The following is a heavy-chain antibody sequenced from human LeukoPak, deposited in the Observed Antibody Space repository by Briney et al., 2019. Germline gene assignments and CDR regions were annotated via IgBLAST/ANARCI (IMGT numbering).Heavy chain of an antibody. CDR3: AKPGRNSEYSYDPWYFDL. D-gene: IGHD5-18*01. J-gene: IGHJ2*01. Sequence: GGSLRLSCAASGFTFSSYGMHWVRQAPGKGLEWVAIISYDGSNKYYADSVKGRFTISRDNSKNTLYLQMNSLRAEDTAVYYCAKPGRNSEYSYDPWYFDLRGRGTLVTVSS. CDR1: GFTFSSYG. V-gene: IGHV3-30*18. CDR2: ISYDGSNK.